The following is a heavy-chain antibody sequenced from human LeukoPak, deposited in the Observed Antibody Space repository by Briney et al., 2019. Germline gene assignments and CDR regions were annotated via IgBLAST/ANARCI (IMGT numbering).Heavy chain of an antibody. Sequence: SGGSLRLSCAASGFTVSSNYMSWVRQAPGKGLEWVSVFYSGGSRYYADSVKGRLTISRDNSKNTLYFQMNSLRAEDTAVYYCARGTFYGGNSPFAFDIWAKGQWSPSLQ. CDR2: FYSGGSR. CDR3: ARGTFYGGNSPFAFDI. D-gene: IGHD4-23*01. J-gene: IGHJ3*02. V-gene: IGHV3-53*01. CDR1: GFTVSSNY.